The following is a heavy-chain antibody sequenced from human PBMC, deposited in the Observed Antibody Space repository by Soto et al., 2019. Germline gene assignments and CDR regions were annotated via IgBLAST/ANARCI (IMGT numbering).Heavy chain of an antibody. CDR1: GGTFSSYA. CDR3: AREQDSGWCY. CDR2: IITIFGTA. V-gene: IGHV1-69*06. Sequence: VQSGAEVKKPGSSVKVSXXXXGGTFSSYAIXXXXXXXXQGLEWMGGIITIFGTANYAQKFQGRVTITADKSTSTAYMELSSLRSEDTAVYYCAREQDSGWCYWGQGTLVTVSS. J-gene: IGHJ4*02. D-gene: IGHD6-19*01.